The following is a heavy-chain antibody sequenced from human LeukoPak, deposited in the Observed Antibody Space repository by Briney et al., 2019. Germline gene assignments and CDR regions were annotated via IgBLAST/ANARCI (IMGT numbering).Heavy chain of an antibody. CDR1: GGSINDYY. CDR3: ARGRYCSADICSGGDAFDI. V-gene: IGHV4-4*07. J-gene: IGHJ3*02. Sequence: SETLSLTCTVSGGSINDYYWSWIRQPAGKGLEWIGGIYTRRSTNYNPSLKSRVTMSVDTSKNQFSLKLSSVTAADTAVYYCARGRYCSADICSGGDAFDIWGQGTMVSVSS. CDR2: IYTRRST. D-gene: IGHD2-15*01.